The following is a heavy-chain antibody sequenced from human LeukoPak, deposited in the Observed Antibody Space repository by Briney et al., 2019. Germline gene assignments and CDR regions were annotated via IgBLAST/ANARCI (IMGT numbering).Heavy chain of an antibody. CDR1: GYTFTVDY. V-gene: IGHV1-2*02. J-gene: IGHJ4*02. CDR3: ARAGSSSRWVNDY. Sequence: ASVSVSSTASGYTFTVDYMPSVPQAPGQGREWMGWINPNSGGTNYAQKFQGRVTMTRDTSISTAYMELSRLRSDDTAVFYCARAGSSSRWVNDYWGQGTLVTVSS. CDR2: INPNSGGT. D-gene: IGHD2-15*01.